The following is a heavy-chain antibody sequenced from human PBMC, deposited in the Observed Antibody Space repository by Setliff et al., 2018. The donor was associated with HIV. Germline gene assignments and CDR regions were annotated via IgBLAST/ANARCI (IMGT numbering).Heavy chain of an antibody. V-gene: IGHV1-69*13. D-gene: IGHD3-22*01. CDR3: ARGYYDSSGYENWFDP. J-gene: IGHJ5*02. CDR1: GGSFSSYA. Sequence: ASVKVSCKASGGSFSSYAISWVRQAPGQGLEWVGGIIPMFETAKYAQKFQGRVTITADESTSTAYMELGSLRSEDTAVFYCARGYYDSSGYENWFDPWGQGTLVTVSS. CDR2: IIPMFETA.